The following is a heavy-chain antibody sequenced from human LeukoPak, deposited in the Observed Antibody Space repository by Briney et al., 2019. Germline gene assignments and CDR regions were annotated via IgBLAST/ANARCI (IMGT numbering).Heavy chain of an antibody. D-gene: IGHD3-22*01. J-gene: IGHJ4*02. CDR1: GGTFSSYA. CDR3: ARGGDDSSGYYSLVLGY. CDR2: IIPIFGTA. V-gene: IGHV1-69*05. Sequence: SVKVSCKASGGTFSSYAISWVRQAPGQGLEWMGGIIPIFGTANYAQKLQGRVTMTTDTSTSTAYMELRSLRSDDTAVYYCARGGDDSSGYYSLVLGYWGQGTLVTVSS.